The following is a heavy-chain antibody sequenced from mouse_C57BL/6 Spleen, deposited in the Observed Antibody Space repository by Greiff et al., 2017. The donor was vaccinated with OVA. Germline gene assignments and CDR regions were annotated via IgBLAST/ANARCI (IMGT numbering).Heavy chain of an antibody. V-gene: IGHV3-6*01. J-gene: IGHJ2*01. Sequence: DVKLQESGPGLVKPSQSLSLTCSVTGYSITSGYYWNWIRQFPGNKLEWMGYISYDGSNNYNPSLKNRISITRDTSKNQFFLKLNSVTTEDTATYYCAREEFYYGYYGYWGQGTTLTVSS. CDR3: AREEFYYGYYGY. CDR2: ISYDGSN. D-gene: IGHD2-1*01. CDR1: GYSITSGYY.